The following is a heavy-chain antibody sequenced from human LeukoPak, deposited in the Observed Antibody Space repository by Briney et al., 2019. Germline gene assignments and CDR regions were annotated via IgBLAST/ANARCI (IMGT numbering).Heavy chain of an antibody. CDR3: AREATGGAAAGTFDY. V-gene: IGHV1-46*01. D-gene: IGHD6-13*01. Sequence: ASVKVSCKASGYTFTSYYMHWVRQAPGQGLEWMGIINPSGGSTSYAQKFQGRVTMTRDMSTSTVYMELSSLRSEDTAVYYCAREATGGAAAGTFDYWGQGTLVTVYS. CDR1: GYTFTSYY. J-gene: IGHJ4*02. CDR2: INPSGGST.